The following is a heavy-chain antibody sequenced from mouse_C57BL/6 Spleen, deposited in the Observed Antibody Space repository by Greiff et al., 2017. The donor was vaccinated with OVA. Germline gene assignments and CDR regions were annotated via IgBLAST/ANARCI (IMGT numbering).Heavy chain of an antibody. D-gene: IGHD1-1*01. Sequence: QVHVKQSGAELVRPGASVTLSCKASGYTFTDYEMHWVKQTPVHGLEWIGAIDPETGGTAYNQKFKGKAILTADKSSSTAYMELRSLTSEDSAVYYCTRGTTVVATNFDYWGQGTTLTVSS. V-gene: IGHV1-15*01. CDR2: IDPETGGT. J-gene: IGHJ2*01. CDR3: TRGTTVVATNFDY. CDR1: GYTFTDYE.